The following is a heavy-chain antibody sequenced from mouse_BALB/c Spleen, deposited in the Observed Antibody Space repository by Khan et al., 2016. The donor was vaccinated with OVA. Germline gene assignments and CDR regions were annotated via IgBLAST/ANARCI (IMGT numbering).Heavy chain of an antibody. V-gene: IGHV1S137*01. Sequence: QVQLQQSGAELVRPGVSVKLSCKGSGYTFTDYAMHWVKQSHAKSLEWIGVISTYYGDATYNQKLKGKATMTVDKSSSTAYMELARLTSEDSAIYYGARSSGNSRFAYWGQGTLVTVSA. D-gene: IGHD1-3*01. CDR3: ARSSGNSRFAY. J-gene: IGHJ3*01. CDR2: ISTYYGDA. CDR1: GYTFTDYA.